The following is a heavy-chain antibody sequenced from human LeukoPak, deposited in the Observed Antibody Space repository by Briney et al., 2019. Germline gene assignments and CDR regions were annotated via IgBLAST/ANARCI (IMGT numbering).Heavy chain of an antibody. V-gene: IGHV3-30*02. CDR2: IRYDGSNK. Sequence: GGSLRLSCAASGFTFSSYGMHWVRQAPGKGLEWVAFIRYDGSNKYYADSVKGRFTISRDNSKNTLYLQMNSLRAEDTAVYYCAKGGYNWNSIDYWGQGTLVTVSS. J-gene: IGHJ4*02. CDR3: AKGGYNWNSIDY. D-gene: IGHD1-7*01. CDR1: GFTFSSYG.